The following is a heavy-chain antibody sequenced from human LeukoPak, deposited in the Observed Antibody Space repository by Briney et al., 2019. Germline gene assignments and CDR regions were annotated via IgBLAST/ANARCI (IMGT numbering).Heavy chain of an antibody. CDR2: MSYDGSSK. J-gene: IGHJ4*02. Sequence: GGSLRLPCVASGFTFSSYAMHWVRRAPGKGLEWVAVMSYDGSSKYHADSVKGRFTISRDDSTNTLFLQMNSLRAEDTAVYYCARAAFGYSYGTYFDYWGQGTLVTVSS. D-gene: IGHD5-18*01. CDR3: ARAAFGYSYGTYFDY. V-gene: IGHV3-30*03. CDR1: GFTFSSYA.